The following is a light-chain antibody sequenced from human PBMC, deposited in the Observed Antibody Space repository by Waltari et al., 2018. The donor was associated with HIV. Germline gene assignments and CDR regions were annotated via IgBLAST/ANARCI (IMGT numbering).Light chain of an antibody. V-gene: IGLV1-36*01. CDR3: AAWDDSLNGPV. Sequence: QSVLTQPPSVSEAPRQRVTISCSGSTSNIGNNAVTWFQQFPGKAPKLLIYYDDLLPSGVSDRFSGSKSGTSASLAISGLRSEDEADYYCAAWDDSLNGPVFGGGTRLTVL. J-gene: IGLJ3*02. CDR1: TSNIGNNA. CDR2: YDD.